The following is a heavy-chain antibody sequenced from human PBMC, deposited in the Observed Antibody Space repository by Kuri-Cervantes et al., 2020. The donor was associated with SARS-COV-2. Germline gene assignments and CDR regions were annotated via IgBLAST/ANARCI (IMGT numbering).Heavy chain of an antibody. CDR2: ISGSGGST. CDR1: GFTFSSYA. CDR3: AKDRAEGYCSGGSCYPAGRFDP. J-gene: IGHJ5*02. V-gene: IGHV3-23*01. D-gene: IGHD2-15*01. Sequence: GESLKISCAASGFTFSSYAMSWVRQAPGKGLEWVSAISGSGGSTYYADSVKGRFTISRDNSKNTLYLQMNSLRAEDTAVYYCAKDRAEGYCSGGSCYPAGRFDPWGQGTLVTVSS.